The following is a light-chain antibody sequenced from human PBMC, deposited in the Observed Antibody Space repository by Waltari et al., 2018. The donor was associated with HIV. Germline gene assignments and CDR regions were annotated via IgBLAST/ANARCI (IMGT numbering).Light chain of an antibody. Sequence: QTVVTHESSLPMSPGAPVTLTCGLTFATVSTPSNSNWLQQTPVHPPTALIHVSNTKHRCTPARDSGSILGDKATLTLTAVQPEDEAVYYCLLYVGGSYVFGGGT. J-gene: IGLJ2*01. CDR1: FATVSTPSN. V-gene: IGLV7-43*01. CDR3: LLYVGGSYV. CDR2: VSN.